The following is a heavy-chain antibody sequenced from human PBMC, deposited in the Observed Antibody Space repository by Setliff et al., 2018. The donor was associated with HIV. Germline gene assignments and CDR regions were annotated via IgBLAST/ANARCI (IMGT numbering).Heavy chain of an antibody. J-gene: IGHJ4*01. CDR1: GGSVSSSSYY. CDR2: FSYSGTT. D-gene: IGHD3-22*01. Sequence: SETLSLTCTVSGGSVSSSSYYWGWLRQPPGKGLEWIASFSYSGTTYYSPSLKSRVTMSVDTSKNQFSLQLSSVTAADTAVYFCSTGSSGYYSFDYWGQGTLVTVSS. CDR3: STGSSGYYSFDY. V-gene: IGHV4-39*01.